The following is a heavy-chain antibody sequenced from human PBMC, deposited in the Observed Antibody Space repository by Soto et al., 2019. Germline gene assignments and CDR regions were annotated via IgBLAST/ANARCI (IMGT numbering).Heavy chain of an antibody. CDR1: GGTFSSYA. J-gene: IGHJ4*02. CDR2: IIPIFGTA. CDR3: ARLYGGNLEYYFDY. Sequence: GASVKVSFKASGGTFSSYAISWVRQAPGQGLEWMGGIIPIFGTANYAQKFQGRVTITADESTSTAYMELSSLRSEDTAMYYCARLYGGNLEYYFDYWGQGTLVTVS. D-gene: IGHD2-15*01. V-gene: IGHV1-69*13.